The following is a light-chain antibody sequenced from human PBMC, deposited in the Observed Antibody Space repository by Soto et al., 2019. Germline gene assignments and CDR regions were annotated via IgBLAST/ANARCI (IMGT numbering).Light chain of an antibody. Sequence: EMVLTQSPATLSLSPGDRATLSCRASQSVGRYLAWYQQRPGQAPRLLIYDSSNRVTGIPVRFSGNGSGRDFTLTISSLEPEYFAVYYCQYHTDWPPYTFGQGTTLEI. CDR3: QYHTDWPPYT. J-gene: IGKJ2*01. V-gene: IGKV3-11*02. CDR2: DSS. CDR1: QSVGRY.